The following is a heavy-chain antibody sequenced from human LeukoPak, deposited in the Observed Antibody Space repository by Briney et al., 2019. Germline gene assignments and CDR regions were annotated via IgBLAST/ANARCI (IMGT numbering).Heavy chain of an antibody. J-gene: IGHJ4*02. D-gene: IGHD2-21*01. V-gene: IGHV4-4*09. CDR3: ATSNDAKIAPFDY. CDR2: INTKGET. Sequence: SETLSLTCTVSGVSMSAYQWSWVRQSPEKGLEWIGCINTKGETSYNPSLKSRVTTSVDTSKSQFSLRLTSVTAAGTAVYYCATSNDAKIAPFDYWGQGTLVSVSS. CDR1: GVSMSAYQ.